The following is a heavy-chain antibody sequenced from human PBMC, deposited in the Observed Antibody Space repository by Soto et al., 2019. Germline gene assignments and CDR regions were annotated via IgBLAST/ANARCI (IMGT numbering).Heavy chain of an antibody. CDR3: AKEFFSPQAYWFFDL. D-gene: IGHD3-3*01. V-gene: IGHV3-30*18. Sequence: QVQPVESGGGVVQPGRSLRLSCAASGFTYSTFGMHWVRQAPGKGLEWVAVIAADGLAQYYADSVKGRFTISRDNSENTLFLQMNNLGAEDTAVYYCAKEFFSPQAYWFFDLWGRGTLVTVSS. J-gene: IGHJ2*01. CDR2: IAADGLAQ. CDR1: GFTYSTFG.